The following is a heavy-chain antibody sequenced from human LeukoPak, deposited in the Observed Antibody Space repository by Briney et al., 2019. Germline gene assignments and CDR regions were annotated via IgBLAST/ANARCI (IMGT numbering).Heavy chain of an antibody. D-gene: IGHD6-13*01. V-gene: IGHV4-34*01. CDR3: ARDHDSSSWYAEGVNWFDP. J-gene: IGHJ5*02. Sequence: SETLSLTCAVYGGSFSGYYWSWIRQPPGKGLEWIGEINHSGSTNYNPSLKSRVTISVDTSKNQFSLKLSSVTAADTAVYYCARDHDSSSWYAEGVNWFDPWGQGTLVTVSS. CDR1: GGSFSGYY. CDR2: INHSGST.